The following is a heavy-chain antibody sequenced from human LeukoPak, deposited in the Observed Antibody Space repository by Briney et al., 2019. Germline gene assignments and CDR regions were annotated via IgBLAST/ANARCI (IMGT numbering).Heavy chain of an antibody. CDR1: GFTFSSYA. Sequence: GGSLRLSCAASGFTFSSYAMHWVRQAPGKGLEWVAVISYDGSNKYYADSVKGRFTISRDNSKNTLYLQMNSLRSDDTAVYYCARCRCAGSPYDFWSGYTPDYYYYGMDVWGQGTTVTVSS. CDR2: ISYDGSNK. CDR3: ARCRCAGSPYDFWSGYTPDYYYYGMDV. D-gene: IGHD3-3*01. V-gene: IGHV3-30-3*01. J-gene: IGHJ6*02.